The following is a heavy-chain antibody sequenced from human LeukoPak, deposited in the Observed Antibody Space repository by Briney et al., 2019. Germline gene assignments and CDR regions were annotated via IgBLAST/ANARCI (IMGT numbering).Heavy chain of an antibody. CDR1: GFIFSDQA. V-gene: IGHV3-30-3*01. CDR3: AKGKITMVRGVHFDY. J-gene: IGHJ4*02. D-gene: IGHD3-10*01. Sequence: GGSLRLSCAASGFIFSDQAMHWVRQAPGKGLEWVATISYDGRDKHYGDSVKGRFTISRDNAKNTLYLQMNSLRAEDTAVYYCAKGKITMVRGVHFDYWGQGTLVTVSS. CDR2: ISYDGRDK.